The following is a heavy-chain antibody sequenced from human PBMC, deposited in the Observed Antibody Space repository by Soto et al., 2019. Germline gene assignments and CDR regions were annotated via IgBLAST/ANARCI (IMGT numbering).Heavy chain of an antibody. CDR2: TYFRSKWYN. CDR3: AKGDNLGPKTGYAFDP. J-gene: IGHJ5*02. CDR1: GDSVSSNAAS. V-gene: IGHV6-1*01. D-gene: IGHD5-12*01. Sequence: SQTLSLTCAISGDSVSSNAASWNWIRQSPSRGLEWLGRTYFRSKWYNDYAVSVKSRIIINPDTSNNQFSLQLNSVTPEDTAVYFCAKGDNLGPKTGYAFDPWGQGIMVAVSS.